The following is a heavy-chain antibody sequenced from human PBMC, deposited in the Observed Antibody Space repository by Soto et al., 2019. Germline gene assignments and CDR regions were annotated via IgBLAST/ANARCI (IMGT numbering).Heavy chain of an antibody. CDR3: ARDSVYSSGMGLEY. D-gene: IGHD6-19*01. CDR1: GDSVSSNSAA. V-gene: IGHV6-1*01. Sequence: PSQTLSLTCAISGDSVSSNSAAWNWIRQSPSRGLEWLGRTYYRSKWYNDYAVSVESRITINPDTSKNQFSLQLNSVTPEDTAVYCCARDSVYSSGMGLEYWGQGTLVTVSS. J-gene: IGHJ4*02. CDR2: TYYRSKWYN.